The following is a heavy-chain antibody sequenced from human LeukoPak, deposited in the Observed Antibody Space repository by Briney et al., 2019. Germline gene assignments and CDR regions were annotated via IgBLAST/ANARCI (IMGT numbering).Heavy chain of an antibody. CDR2: ISSNGGST. V-gene: IGHV3-64D*06. CDR3: VKEGYDSSGSFDY. Sequence: GGSLRLSCSASGLTFSSYAMHWVRQAPGRGLEYVSAISSNGGSTYYADSVKGRFTISRDNSKNTLYLQMSSLRAEDTAVYYCVKEGYDSSGSFDYWGQGTLVTVSS. J-gene: IGHJ4*02. D-gene: IGHD3-22*01. CDR1: GLTFSSYA.